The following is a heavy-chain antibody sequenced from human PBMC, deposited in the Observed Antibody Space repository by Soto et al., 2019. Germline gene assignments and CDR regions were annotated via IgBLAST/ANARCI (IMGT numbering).Heavy chain of an antibody. V-gene: IGHV3-30-3*01. J-gene: IGHJ3*02. CDR1: GFTFSSYA. CDR3: ARDRGSYGDDAFDI. CDR2: ISYDGSNK. Sequence: QVQLVESRGGVVQPGRSLRLSCAASGFTFSSYAMHWVRQAPGKGLEWVAVISYDGSNKYYADSVKGRFTISRDNSKNTLYLQMNSLRAEDTAVYYCARDRGSYGDDAFDIWGQGTMVTVSS. D-gene: IGHD1-26*01.